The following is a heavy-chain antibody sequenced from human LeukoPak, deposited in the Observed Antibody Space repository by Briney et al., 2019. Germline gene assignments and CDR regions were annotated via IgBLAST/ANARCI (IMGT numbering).Heavy chain of an antibody. J-gene: IGHJ3*02. D-gene: IGHD6-6*01. V-gene: IGHV3-23*01. CDR2: INTSGGST. Sequence: GGSLRLSCAASGFTFSSYGMSWVRQAPGKGLEWVSAINTSGGSTYYADSVKGRFTISRDNSKNTLYLQMNSLRAEDTAVYYCARDSVEYSSSSRAFDIWGQGTMVTVSS. CDR1: GFTFSSYG. CDR3: ARDSVEYSSSSRAFDI.